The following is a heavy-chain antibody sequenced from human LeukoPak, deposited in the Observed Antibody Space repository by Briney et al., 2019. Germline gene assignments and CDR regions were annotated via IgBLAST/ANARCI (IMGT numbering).Heavy chain of an antibody. J-gene: IGHJ4*02. CDR1: GGSISSGSYY. D-gene: IGHD6-19*01. CDR3: ARPTYSSGWYTTFDY. CDR2: IYYSGST. Sequence: SETLSLTCTVSGGSISSGSYYWGWIRQSPGKGLEWIGSIYYSGSTYYNPSLKSRVTISVDTSKNQFSLKLSSVTAADTAMYYCARPTYSSGWYTTFDYWGQGTLVTVSS. V-gene: IGHV4-39*01.